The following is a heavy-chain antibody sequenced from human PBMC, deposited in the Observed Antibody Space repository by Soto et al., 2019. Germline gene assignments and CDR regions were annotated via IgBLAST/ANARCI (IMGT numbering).Heavy chain of an antibody. CDR2: IIPILGIA. J-gene: IGHJ5*02. V-gene: IGHV1-69*02. D-gene: IGHD3-16*02. CDR1: GGTFSSYT. Sequence: GASVKVSCKASGGTFSSYTISWVRQAPGQGLEWMGRIIPILGIANYAQKFQGRVTITADKSTSTAYMELSSLRSEDTAVYYCARGGKGLNYIWWSYRSPPPYNWFAPWGQGTLVSVSP. CDR3: ARGGKGLNYIWWSYRSPPPYNWFAP.